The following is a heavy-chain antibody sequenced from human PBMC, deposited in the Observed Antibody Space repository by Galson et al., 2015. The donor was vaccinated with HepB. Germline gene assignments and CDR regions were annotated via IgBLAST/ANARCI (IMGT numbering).Heavy chain of an antibody. Sequence: SLRLSCAASGFTFSSYAMSWVRQAPGKGLEWVSAISGSGGSTYYADSVKGRFTISRDNSKNTLYLQMNSLRAEDTAVYYCATGVVPAARRAYYFDYWGQGTLVTVSS. V-gene: IGHV3-23*01. J-gene: IGHJ4*02. D-gene: IGHD2-2*01. CDR2: ISGSGGST. CDR3: ATGVVPAARRAYYFDY. CDR1: GFTFSSYA.